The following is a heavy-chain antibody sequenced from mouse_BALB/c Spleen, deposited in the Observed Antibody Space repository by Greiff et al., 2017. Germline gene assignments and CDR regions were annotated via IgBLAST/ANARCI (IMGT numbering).Heavy chain of an antibody. CDR3: ARGGTKGLYAMDY. CDR2: ISSGGST. J-gene: IGHJ4*01. D-gene: IGHD3-3*01. CDR1: GFTFSSYA. Sequence: DVMLVESGGGLVKPGGSLKLSCAASGFTFSSYAMSWVRQTPEKRLEWVASISSGGSTYYPDSVKGRFTISRDNARNILYLQMSSLRSEDTAMYYCARGGTKGLYAMDYWGQGTSVTVSS. V-gene: IGHV5-6-5*01.